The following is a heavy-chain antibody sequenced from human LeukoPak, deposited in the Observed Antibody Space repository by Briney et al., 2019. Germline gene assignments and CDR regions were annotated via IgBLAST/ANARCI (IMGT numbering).Heavy chain of an antibody. CDR1: GGTFSSYT. Sequence: AAVKVSCKASGGTFSSYTISWVRQAPGQGLEWMGRIIPIFGIANYSQKVQGRVTITADTSTSTAYMELSSLRSEDTAVYYCASMVERGDYWGQGTLVTVSS. D-gene: IGHD2-15*01. CDR2: IIPIFGIA. CDR3: ASMVERGDY. J-gene: IGHJ4*02. V-gene: IGHV1-69*02.